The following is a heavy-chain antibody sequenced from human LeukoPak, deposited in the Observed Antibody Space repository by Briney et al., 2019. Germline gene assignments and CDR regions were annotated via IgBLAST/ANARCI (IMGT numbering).Heavy chain of an antibody. CDR2: ISSSSSTI. D-gene: IGHD5-18*01. V-gene: IGHV3-48*04. Sequence: GGSLRLSCAASGFTFSSYSMNWVRQAPGKGLEWVSYISSSSSTIYYADSVKGRFTISRDNAKNSLYLQMNSLRAEDMALYYCAEGLTFRGYSYGSAFDVWGQGTMVTVSS. CDR1: GFTFSSYS. CDR3: AEGLTFRGYSYGSAFDV. J-gene: IGHJ3*01.